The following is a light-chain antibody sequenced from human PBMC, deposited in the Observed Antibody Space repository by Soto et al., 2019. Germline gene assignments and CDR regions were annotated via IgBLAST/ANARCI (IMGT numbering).Light chain of an antibody. CDR3: ATHGGNNNFWV. CDR1: SSDVGAYNF. J-gene: IGLJ3*02. V-gene: IGLV2-8*01. CDR2: EVS. Sequence: QPVLTQPPSASGSPGQSVTISCTGTSSDVGAYNFVSWYQQYPGKAPKLIIFEVSKRPSGVPGRFSGSKSGDTASLTVSGLQAEDEADYYCATHGGNNNFWVFGGGTKLTVL.